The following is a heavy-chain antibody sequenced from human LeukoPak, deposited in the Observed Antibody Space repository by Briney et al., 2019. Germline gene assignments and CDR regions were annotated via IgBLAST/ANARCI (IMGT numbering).Heavy chain of an antibody. J-gene: IGHJ3*02. CDR3: ARGTLRGVISNAFDI. CDR1: GCSFTSYW. CDR2: IYPGDSDT. D-gene: IGHD3-10*01. V-gene: IGHV5-51*01. Sequence: RGESLQISCKGSGCSFTSYWIGWVRQMPGKGLEWMGIIYPGDSDTKYSPSFQGQVTISADKSISTAYLQWNSLKASDIAMYYCARGTLRGVISNAFDIWGQGTMVTVSS.